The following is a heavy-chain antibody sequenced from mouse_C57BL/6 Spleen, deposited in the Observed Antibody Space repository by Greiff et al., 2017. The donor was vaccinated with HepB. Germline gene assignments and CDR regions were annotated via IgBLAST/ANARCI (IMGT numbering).Heavy chain of an antibody. CDR1: GYTFTDYY. Sequence: EVQLQQSGPELVKPGASVKISCKASGYTFTDYYMNWVKQSHGKSLEWIGDINPNYGGTSYNQKFKGKATLTVDKSSSTAYMELRSLTSEDSAVYYCASNCFDYWGQGTLVTVSA. CDR3: ASNCFDY. J-gene: IGHJ3*01. V-gene: IGHV1-26*01. CDR2: INPNYGGT.